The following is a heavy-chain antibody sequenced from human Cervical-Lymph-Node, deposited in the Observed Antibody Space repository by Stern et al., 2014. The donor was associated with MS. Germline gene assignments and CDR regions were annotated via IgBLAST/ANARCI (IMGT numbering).Heavy chain of an antibody. CDR1: GFNFSSYW. Sequence: EVQLVESGGGLVQPGGSLRLSCAASGFNFSSYWMHWVRQFPEKGLFWVSQIKGDGSDTSYADSVKGRFSISRDNIRNMLYLRMTSLRAEDTAVYYCARGVGDYWGQGARVTVSS. CDR3: ARGVGDY. D-gene: IGHD3-16*01. CDR2: IKGDGSDT. V-gene: IGHV3-74*01. J-gene: IGHJ4*02.